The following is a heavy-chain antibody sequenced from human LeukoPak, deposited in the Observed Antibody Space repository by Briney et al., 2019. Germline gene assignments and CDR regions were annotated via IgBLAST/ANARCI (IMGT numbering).Heavy chain of an antibody. CDR3: ARETVVVGDYYNWFDP. Sequence: GSSVKVSCKASGGTFSSYAISWVRQAPRQGLEWMGGIIPIFGTANYAQKFQGRVTITTDESTSTAYMELSSLRSEDTAVYYCARETVVVGDYYNWFDPWGQGTLVTVSS. CDR1: GGTFSSYA. D-gene: IGHD2-2*01. V-gene: IGHV1-69*05. CDR2: IIPIFGTA. J-gene: IGHJ5*02.